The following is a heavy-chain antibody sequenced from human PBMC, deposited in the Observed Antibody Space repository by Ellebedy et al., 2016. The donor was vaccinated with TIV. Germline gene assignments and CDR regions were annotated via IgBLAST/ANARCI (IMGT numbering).Heavy chain of an antibody. D-gene: IGHD6-19*01. CDR3: ARDVWGGGWA. Sequence: GESLKISCAASGFTFSSYAMHWVRLAPGKGLEWVANIKQDGSEKYYVDSVKGRFTISRDNAKNSVYLQLSSLGAEDTAVYYCARDVWGGGWAWGQGTPVTVSS. CDR2: IKQDGSEK. V-gene: IGHV3-7*01. CDR1: GFTFSSYA. J-gene: IGHJ5*02.